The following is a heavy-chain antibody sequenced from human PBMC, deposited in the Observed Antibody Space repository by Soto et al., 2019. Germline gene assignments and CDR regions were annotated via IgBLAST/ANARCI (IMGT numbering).Heavy chain of an antibody. CDR3: AIGGGCSGGSGNFDY. Sequence: EVQLVESGGGLVQPGGSLRLSCAASGFTFSSYSMNWVRQAPGKGLEWVSYISSSSSTIYYADSVKGRFTISRDNAKNSLYLQMNSLRAEDTAVYYCAIGGGCSGGSGNFDYWGQGTLVTVSS. CDR1: GFTFSSYS. CDR2: ISSSSSTI. J-gene: IGHJ4*02. V-gene: IGHV3-48*01. D-gene: IGHD2-15*01.